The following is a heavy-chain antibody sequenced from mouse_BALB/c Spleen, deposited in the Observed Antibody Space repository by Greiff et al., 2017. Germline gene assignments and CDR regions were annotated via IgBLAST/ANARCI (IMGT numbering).Heavy chain of an antibody. V-gene: IGHV1-69*02. CDR3: TRSGYGTTTSGLSYFDY. Sequence: QVQLQQPGAELVRPGASVKLSCKASGYTFTSYWINWVKQRPGQGLEWIGNIYPSDSYTNYNQKFKDKATLTVDKSSSTAYMQLSSPTSEDSAVYYCTRSGYGTTTSGLSYFDYWGQGTTLTVSS. CDR2: IYPSDSYT. D-gene: IGHD2-10*02. J-gene: IGHJ2*01. CDR1: GYTFTSYW.